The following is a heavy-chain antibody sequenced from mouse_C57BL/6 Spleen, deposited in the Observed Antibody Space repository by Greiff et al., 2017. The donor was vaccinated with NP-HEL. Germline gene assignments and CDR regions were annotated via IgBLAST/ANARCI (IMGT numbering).Heavy chain of an antibody. Sequence: QVQLLQSGAELVKPGASVKMSCTASGFTFTTYPIEWMKQNHGKSLEWIGNFHPYNDDTKYNEKFKGKATLTVEKSSSTVHLELSRLTSDDSAVYYCAILLRGYFDYWGQGTTLTVSS. D-gene: IGHD1-1*01. CDR3: AILLRGYFDY. CDR2: FHPYNDDT. CDR1: GFTFTTYP. V-gene: IGHV1-47*01. J-gene: IGHJ2*01.